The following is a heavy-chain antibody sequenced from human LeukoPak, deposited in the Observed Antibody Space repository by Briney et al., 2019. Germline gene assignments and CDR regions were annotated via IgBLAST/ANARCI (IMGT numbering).Heavy chain of an antibody. Sequence: GGSLRLSCTASGFTFRIYWMSWVRQAPGKGLEWVAVISYDGSNKYYADSVKGRFTISRDNSKNTLYLQMNSLRAEDTAVYYCARQVRNDGGSVSDYWGQGTLVTVPS. CDR2: ISYDGSNK. V-gene: IGHV3-30-3*01. CDR1: GFTFRIYW. J-gene: IGHJ4*02. CDR3: ARQVRNDGGSVSDY. D-gene: IGHD2-15*01.